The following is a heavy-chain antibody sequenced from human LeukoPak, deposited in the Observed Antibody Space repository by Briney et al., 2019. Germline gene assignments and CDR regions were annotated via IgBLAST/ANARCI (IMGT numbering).Heavy chain of an antibody. V-gene: IGHV1-69*04. J-gene: IGHJ5*02. CDR3: ARDGGSSSAGWFDP. CDR2: IIPILGIA. CDR1: GGTFSSYA. D-gene: IGHD6-6*01. Sequence: ASVKVSCKASGGTFSSYAISWVRQAPGRGLEWMGRIIPILGIANYAQKFQGRVMITADKSTSTAYMELSSLRSEDTAVYYCARDGGSSSAGWFDPWGQGTLVTVSS.